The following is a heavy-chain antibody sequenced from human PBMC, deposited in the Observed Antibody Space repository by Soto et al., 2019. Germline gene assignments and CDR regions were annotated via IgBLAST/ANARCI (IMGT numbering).Heavy chain of an antibody. V-gene: IGHV3-30*18. J-gene: IGHJ6*02. CDR2: ISYDGSNK. CDR3: AKDSSPDTAMVEYYYYGMDV. Sequence: GGSLRLSCAASGFTFSSYGMHWVRQAPGKGLEWVAVISYDGSNKYYADSVKGRFTIPRDNSKNTLYLQMNSLRAEDTAVYYCAKDSSPDTAMVEYYYYGMDVWGQGTTVTVSS. CDR1: GFTFSSYG. D-gene: IGHD5-18*01.